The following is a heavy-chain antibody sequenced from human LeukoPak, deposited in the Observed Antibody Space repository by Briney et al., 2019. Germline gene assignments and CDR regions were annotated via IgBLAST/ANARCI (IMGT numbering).Heavy chain of an antibody. CDR1: GFTFSSYW. D-gene: IGHD3-22*01. V-gene: IGHV3-7*01. Sequence: GGSLRLSCAASGFTFSSYWVSWVRQAPGKGLEWVANIKQDGSEKYYVDSVKGRFTISRDNAKNSLYLQMNSLRAEDTAVYYCAGLNYYDSSGYYGYWGQGTLVTVSS. CDR3: AGLNYYDSSGYYGY. CDR2: IKQDGSEK. J-gene: IGHJ4*02.